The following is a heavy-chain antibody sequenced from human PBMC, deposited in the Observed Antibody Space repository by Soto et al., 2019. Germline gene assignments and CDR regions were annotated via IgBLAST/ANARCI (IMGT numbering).Heavy chain of an antibody. D-gene: IGHD3-16*02. CDR3: ATLKNMITFGGVIVSIYY. CDR1: GYTFTNHG. CDR2: ISAYNGET. V-gene: IGHV1-18*04. Sequence: ASVKVSCKASGYTFTNHGISWVRQAPGQGLEWMGWISAYNGETIYAQKFQGRVTMTEDTSTDTAYMELSSLRSEDTAVYYCATLKNMITFGGVIVSIYYWGQGTLVTVSS. J-gene: IGHJ4*02.